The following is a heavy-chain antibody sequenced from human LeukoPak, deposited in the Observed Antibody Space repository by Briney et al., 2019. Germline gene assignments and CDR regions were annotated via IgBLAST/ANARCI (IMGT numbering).Heavy chain of an antibody. Sequence: DSVQGRFTLSRDNSKNTLYLQMNSLRAEDTAVYYSARGPRPDTVVVVAATPDFDYWGQGTLVTVSS. CDR3: ARGPRPDTVVVVAATPDFDY. D-gene: IGHD2-15*01. V-gene: IGHV3-30*07. J-gene: IGHJ4*02.